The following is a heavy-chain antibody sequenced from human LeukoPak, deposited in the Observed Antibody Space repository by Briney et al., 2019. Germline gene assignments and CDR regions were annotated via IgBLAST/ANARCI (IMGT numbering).Heavy chain of an antibody. Sequence: ASVKVSCKASGYTFTSYYMHWVRQAPGQGLEWMGWINPNSGGTNYAQKFQGRVTMTRDTSISTAYIELSRLSSVTAADTAVYYCARAESPSDCGGDCYSLHFLNYWGQGTLVTVSS. J-gene: IGHJ4*02. CDR1: GYTFTSYY. V-gene: IGHV1-2*02. CDR2: INPNSGGT. CDR3: ARAESPSDCGGDCYSLHFLNY. D-gene: IGHD2-21*02.